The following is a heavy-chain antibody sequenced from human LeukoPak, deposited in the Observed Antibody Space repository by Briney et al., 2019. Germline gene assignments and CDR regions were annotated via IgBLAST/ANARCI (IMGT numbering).Heavy chain of an antibody. CDR2: INWNGVKT. V-gene: IGHV3-20*01. Sequence: PGGSLRLSCAAPGFTFEDFGMTWVRQVPGKGLEWVSGINWNGVKTHYADSVKGRFTSSRDNAKNTLYLGMNSLRVDDTALYHCARDSGIWFGTRDAFDIWGQGTMVTVST. J-gene: IGHJ3*02. CDR1: GFTFEDFG. CDR3: ARDSGIWFGTRDAFDI. D-gene: IGHD3-10*01.